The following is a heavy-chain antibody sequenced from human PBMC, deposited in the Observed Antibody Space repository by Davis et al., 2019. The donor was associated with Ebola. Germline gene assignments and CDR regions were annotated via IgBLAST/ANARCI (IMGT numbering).Heavy chain of an antibody. CDR1: GFTFSSYA. J-gene: IGHJ6*03. CDR2: IKQDGSEK. V-gene: IGHV3-7*03. D-gene: IGHD2-2*01. Sequence: GESLKISCAASGFTFSSYAMSWVRQAPGKGLEWVANIKQDGSEKYSVDSVKGRFTISRDNAKNSLYLQMNSLRAEDTAVYYCARDQGYCSDTSCLLYDYYYMDVWGKGTTVTVSS. CDR3: ARDQGYCSDTSCLLYDYYYMDV.